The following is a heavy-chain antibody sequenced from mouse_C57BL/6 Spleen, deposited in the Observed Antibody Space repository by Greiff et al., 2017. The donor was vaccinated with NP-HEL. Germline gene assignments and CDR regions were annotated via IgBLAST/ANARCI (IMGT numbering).Heavy chain of an antibody. Sequence: QVQLQQPGAELVRPGSSVKLSCKASGYTFTSYWMDWVKQRPGQGLEWIGNIYPSDSETHYNQKFKDKATLTVDKSSSTAYMQLSSLTSEDSAVYYCARPRDHYAMDYWGQGTSVTVSS. J-gene: IGHJ4*01. CDR1: GYTFTSYW. CDR3: ARPRDHYAMDY. V-gene: IGHV1-61*01. CDR2: IYPSDSET. D-gene: IGHD3-3*01.